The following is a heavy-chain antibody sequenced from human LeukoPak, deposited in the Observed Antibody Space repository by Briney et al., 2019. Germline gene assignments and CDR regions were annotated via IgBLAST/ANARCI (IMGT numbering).Heavy chain of an antibody. CDR1: GFTFDDFA. D-gene: IGHD3-3*01. Sequence: GGSLRLSCAASGFTFDDFAMHWVRQAPGKGLEWVSLITGDGGSTYYADSVKGRFTISRDNSKNSLYLQMNSLRTEDTALYYCATRYDFWSGYDDYWGQGTLVTVSS. V-gene: IGHV3-43*02. J-gene: IGHJ4*02. CDR2: ITGDGGST. CDR3: ATRYDFWSGYDDY.